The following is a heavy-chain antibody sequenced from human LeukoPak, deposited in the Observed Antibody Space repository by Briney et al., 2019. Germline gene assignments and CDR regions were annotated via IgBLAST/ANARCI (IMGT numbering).Heavy chain of an antibody. Sequence: PSETLSLTCTVSGGSISSYYWSWIRQPAGKGLEWIGRIYTSGSTYYNPSLKSRVTISVDKSKNQFSLKLSSVTAADTAVYYCARDVRNTISDAFDIWGQGTMVTVSS. V-gene: IGHV4-4*07. D-gene: IGHD5-24*01. J-gene: IGHJ3*02. CDR3: ARDVRNTISDAFDI. CDR2: IYTSGST. CDR1: GGSISSYY.